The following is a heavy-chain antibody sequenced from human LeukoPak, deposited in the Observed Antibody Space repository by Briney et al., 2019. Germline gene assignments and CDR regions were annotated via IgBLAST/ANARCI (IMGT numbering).Heavy chain of an antibody. V-gene: IGHV4-34*01. CDR1: GGSFSGYY. J-gene: IGHJ5*02. CDR3: ARSIWFDP. Sequence: PSETLSLTCAVYGGSFSGYYWSWIRQPPGKGLEWIGEINHSGSTNYNPSLKSRVTISVDTSKNQFSLKLSSVTAADTAVYYCARSIWFDPRGQGTLVTVSS. CDR2: INHSGST.